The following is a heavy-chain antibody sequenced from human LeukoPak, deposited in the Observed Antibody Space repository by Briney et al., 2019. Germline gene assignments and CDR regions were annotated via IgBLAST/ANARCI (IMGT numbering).Heavy chain of an antibody. J-gene: IGHJ4*02. D-gene: IGHD1-26*01. CDR1: GFTFSSYS. Sequence: GGSLRPSCAASGFTFSSYSMNWVRQAPGKGLEWVSSISSSSSYIYYADSVKGRFTISRDNAKNSLYLQMNSLRAEDTAVYYCARALEWELLRYYFDYWGQGTLVTVSS. V-gene: IGHV3-21*01. CDR2: ISSSSSYI. CDR3: ARALEWELLRYYFDY.